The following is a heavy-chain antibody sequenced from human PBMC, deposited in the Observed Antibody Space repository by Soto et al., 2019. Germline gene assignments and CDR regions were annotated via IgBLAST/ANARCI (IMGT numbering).Heavy chain of an antibody. CDR2: ISGSGGST. V-gene: IGHV3-23*01. J-gene: IGHJ6*02. CDR3: ANPLSYYDFWSGYYGDVYYGMDV. CDR1: EIVDRGGP. D-gene: IGHD3-3*01. Sequence: GGSVRLSGVAAEIVDRGGPMSWVSQAPGKGLEWVSAISGSGGSTYYADSVKGRFTISRDNSNNTLYLQMNSLRAEDTAVYYCANPLSYYDFWSGYYGDVYYGMDVWCQGTTVTVSS.